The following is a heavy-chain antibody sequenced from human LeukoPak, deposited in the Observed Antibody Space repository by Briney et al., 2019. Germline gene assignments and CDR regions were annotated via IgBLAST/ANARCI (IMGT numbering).Heavy chain of an antibody. J-gene: IGHJ4*02. CDR2: INPSGGST. Sequence: GASVKVSCKASGYTFTSYGISWVRQAPGQGLEWMGIINPSGGSTSYAQKFQGRVTMTRDTSTSTVYMELSSLRSEDTAVYYCATALYGSGSYHDNSDYWGQGTLVTVSS. V-gene: IGHV1-46*01. D-gene: IGHD3-10*01. CDR1: GYTFTSYG. CDR3: ATALYGSGSYHDNSDY.